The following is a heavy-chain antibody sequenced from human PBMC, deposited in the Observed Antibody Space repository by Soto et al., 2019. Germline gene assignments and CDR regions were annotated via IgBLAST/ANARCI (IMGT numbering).Heavy chain of an antibody. Sequence: GKTSETLSLTCTVSGGSISSYYWSWIRQPPGKGLEWIGYIYYSGSTNYNPSLKSRVTISVDTSKNQFSLKLSSVTAADTAVYYCARGSSVVVAGNFDYWGQGTLVTVSS. V-gene: IGHV4-59*01. D-gene: IGHD2-15*01. J-gene: IGHJ4*02. CDR3: ARGSSVVVAGNFDY. CDR1: GGSISSYY. CDR2: IYYSGST.